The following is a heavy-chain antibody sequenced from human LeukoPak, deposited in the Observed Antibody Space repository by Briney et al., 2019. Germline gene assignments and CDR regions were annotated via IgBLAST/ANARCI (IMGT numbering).Heavy chain of an antibody. CDR2: IYYSGST. CDR3: ARPSYGSGSYSGFDY. V-gene: IGHV4-39*01. CDR1: GGSISSSSYY. Sequence: SETLSRTCTVSGGSISSSSYYWGWIRQPPGKGQEWIGTIYYSGSTYYNPSLKSRVTISEDTSKNQFSLKLSSVTAADTAVYYCARPSYGSGSYSGFDYWGQGTLVTVSS. J-gene: IGHJ4*02. D-gene: IGHD3-10*01.